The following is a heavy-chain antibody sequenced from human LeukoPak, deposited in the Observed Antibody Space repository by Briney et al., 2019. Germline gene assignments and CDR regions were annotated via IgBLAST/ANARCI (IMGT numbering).Heavy chain of an antibody. V-gene: IGHV4-34*01. CDR1: GGSFSGYY. D-gene: IGHD3-16*02. CDR3: ARGPPYDLRLGELSLNY. CDR2: INHSGST. J-gene: IGHJ4*02. Sequence: SETLSLTRAVYGGSFSGYYWRWIRQPPGKGLEWIGEINHSGSTNYNPSLKSRVTISVDTSKNQCSLKLSSGTAADTAVYYWARGPPYDLRLGELSLNYWGQGTLVTVSS.